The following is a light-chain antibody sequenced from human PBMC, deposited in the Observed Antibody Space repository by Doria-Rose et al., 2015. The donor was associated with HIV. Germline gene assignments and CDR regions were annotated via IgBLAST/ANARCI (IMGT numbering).Light chain of an antibody. CDR2: EVT. CDR3: LSYSRSGTAYV. V-gene: IGLV2-14*01. Sequence: ISCTGTSSDIGGYNFVSWYQHHPGKAPKLLIYEVTIRPSGVSNRFSGSKSGNTASLTVSGLQTEDEADYYCLSYSRSGTAYVFGTGTKVAVL. J-gene: IGLJ1*01. CDR1: SSDIGGYNF.